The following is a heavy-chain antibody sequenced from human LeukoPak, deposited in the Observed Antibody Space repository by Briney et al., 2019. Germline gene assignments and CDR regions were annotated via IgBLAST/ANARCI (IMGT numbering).Heavy chain of an antibody. V-gene: IGHV4-39*01. CDR3: ARHQSERLVVNY. CDR2: VSYSGTT. J-gene: IGHJ4*02. D-gene: IGHD2-8*02. CDR1: GDSISSHSYF. Sequence: SETLPLTCTVSGDSISSHSYFWGWIRQPPGKGLEWIGSVSYSGTTYYNPSLKGRLTISVDTANNHISLRLTSVTATDTATYYCARHQSERLVVNYWGQGTLVTVSS.